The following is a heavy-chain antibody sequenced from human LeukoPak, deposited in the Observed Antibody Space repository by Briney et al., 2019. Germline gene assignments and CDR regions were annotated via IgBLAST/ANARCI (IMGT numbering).Heavy chain of an antibody. J-gene: IGHJ4*02. D-gene: IGHD5-12*01. CDR1: GFTFSRHW. V-gene: IGHV3-7*01. Sequence: GGSLRLSCAASGFTFSRHWVSWVRQAPQKGLEWVANIKQDGSERYYVDSVRGRFTISRDNAENSLYLQMDSLRADDTAVYFCARVGSGYDIPHFDYWGQGSLLTVSS. CDR3: ARVGSGYDIPHFDY. CDR2: IKQDGSER.